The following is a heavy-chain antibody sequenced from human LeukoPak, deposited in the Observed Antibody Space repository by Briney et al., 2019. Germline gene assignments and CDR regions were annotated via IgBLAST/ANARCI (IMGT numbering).Heavy chain of an antibody. Sequence: SETLSLTCAVYGGSFSGYYWSWIRQPPGKGLEWIGEINHSGSTNYNPSLKSRVTISVDTSKNQFSLKLSSVTAADTAVYYCARDPIVVPAAMRHFDYWGQGTLVTVSS. D-gene: IGHD2-2*01. CDR2: INHSGST. J-gene: IGHJ4*02. CDR3: ARDPIVVPAAMRHFDY. V-gene: IGHV4-34*01. CDR1: GGSFSGYY.